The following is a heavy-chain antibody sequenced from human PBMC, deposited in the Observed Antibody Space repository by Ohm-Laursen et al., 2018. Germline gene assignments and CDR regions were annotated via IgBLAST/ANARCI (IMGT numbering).Heavy chain of an antibody. Sequence: SSVKVSCKASGYTFTGYYMHWVRQAPGQGLEWMGWINPNSGVTNYAQKFQGRVIMTRDTSISTAYMELSSLRSDDTAVYYCARWRYDYAWGSYRYRDYWGQGTLVTVSS. CDR1: GYTFTGYY. CDR3: ARWRYDYAWGSYRYRDY. CDR2: INPNSGVT. D-gene: IGHD3-16*02. V-gene: IGHV1-2*02. J-gene: IGHJ4*02.